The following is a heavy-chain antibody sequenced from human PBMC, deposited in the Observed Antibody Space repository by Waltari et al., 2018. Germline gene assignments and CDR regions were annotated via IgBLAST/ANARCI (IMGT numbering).Heavy chain of an antibody. J-gene: IGHJ6*03. V-gene: IGHV4-34*01. Sequence: QVQLQQWGAGLLKPSETLSLTCAVYGGSFSGYYWSWIRPPPGKGLEWIGEINHSGSTNYNPSLKSRVTISVDTSKNQFSLKLSSVTAADTAVYYCARGPMGPYYYYMDVWGKGTTVTVSS. D-gene: IGHD1-26*01. CDR2: INHSGST. CDR1: GGSFSGYY. CDR3: ARGPMGPYYYYMDV.